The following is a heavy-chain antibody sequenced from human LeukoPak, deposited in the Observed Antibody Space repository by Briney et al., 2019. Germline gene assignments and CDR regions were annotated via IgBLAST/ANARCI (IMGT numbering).Heavy chain of an antibody. V-gene: IGHV4-4*02. CDR3: ARREMAKEFDY. CDR1: GGSINSSHW. D-gene: IGHD5-24*01. CDR2: TYHSDYT. Sequence: SETLSLTCAVSGGSINSSHWWSWVRQSPGKGLEWIGNTYHSDYTNYNPSLKSRATISVDKSKNQLSLKVTSVTAADTAMYYCARREMAKEFDYWGQGTLVTVSS. J-gene: IGHJ4*02.